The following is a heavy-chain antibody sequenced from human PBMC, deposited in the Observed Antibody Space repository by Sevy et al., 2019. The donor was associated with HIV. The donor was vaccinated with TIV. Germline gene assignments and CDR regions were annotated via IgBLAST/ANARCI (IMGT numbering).Heavy chain of an antibody. CDR1: GFSFSSYW. CDR2: MKEDGSEK. D-gene: IGHD5-18*01. J-gene: IGHJ4*02. CDR3: VREGLGGYSYSLDC. Sequence: GGSLRLSCAASGFSFSSYWMSWVRQAPGKGLERVATMKEDGSEKYYVDSVEGRFTISRDNAKNSLYLQMNSLRAEDTAVYFCVREGLGGYSYSLDCWGQGALVTVSS. V-gene: IGHV3-7*01.